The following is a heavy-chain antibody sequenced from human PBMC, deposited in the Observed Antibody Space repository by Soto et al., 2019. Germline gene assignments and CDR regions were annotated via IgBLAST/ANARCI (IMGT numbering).Heavy chain of an antibody. J-gene: IGHJ4*02. V-gene: IGHV3-33*01. CDR3: ARHTSINYYDSSGYYVSFDF. Sequence: QVQLVESGGGVVQPGRSLRLSCAASGFTFSTYGMHWVRQAPGKGLEWVAVIWYDGSNKYYANSVKGRFTISRDNSKNTLYLQMSSLRAEDTAVYYCARHTSINYYDSSGYYVSFDFWGQGTLVTVSS. CDR1: GFTFSTYG. CDR2: IWYDGSNK. D-gene: IGHD3-22*01.